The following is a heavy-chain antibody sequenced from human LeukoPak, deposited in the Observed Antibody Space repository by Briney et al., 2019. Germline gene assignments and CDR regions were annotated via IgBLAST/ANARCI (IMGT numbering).Heavy chain of an antibody. J-gene: IGHJ4*02. Sequence: GGSLRLSCAASGFTFSDYGMHWVRQAPGKGLEWVAVISYDGSNKYYADSVKGRFTISRDNSKNTLYLQMNSLRAEDTAVYYCAKGDKPGYWGQGTLITVSS. D-gene: IGHD1-14*01. CDR2: ISYDGSNK. CDR3: AKGDKPGY. V-gene: IGHV3-30*18. CDR1: GFTFSDYG.